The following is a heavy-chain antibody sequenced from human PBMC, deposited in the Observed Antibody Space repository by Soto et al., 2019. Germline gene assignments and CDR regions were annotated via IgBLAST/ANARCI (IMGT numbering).Heavy chain of an antibody. J-gene: IGHJ6*02. D-gene: IGHD3-10*01. CDR3: ARHQDLGRYYYGSGSLYYGMDV. Sequence: PGESLKISCKGSGYSFTSYWIGWVRQMPGKGLEWVGIIYPGDSDTRYSPSFQDQVTISADKSISTAYLQWSSLKASHTAMYYCARHQDLGRYYYGSGSLYYGMDVWGQGTTVTVSS. CDR2: IYPGDSDT. CDR1: GYSFTSYW. V-gene: IGHV5-51*01.